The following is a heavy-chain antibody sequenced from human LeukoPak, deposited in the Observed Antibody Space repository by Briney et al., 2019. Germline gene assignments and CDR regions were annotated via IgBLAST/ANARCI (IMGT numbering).Heavy chain of an antibody. CDR3: AREKYCTSTDCLHGRFYFNS. CDR1: EFAFSTYT. Sequence: PGGSLRLSCAASEFAFSTYTMHWVRQAPGKGLEWVAVISSDGRDENYADSVRGRFIISRDNSKNTLYLQMNTLRPEDTAVYYCAREKYCTSTDCLHGRFYFNSWGQGTLVTVSS. V-gene: IGHV3-30*04. CDR2: ISSDGRDE. D-gene: IGHD2-2*01. J-gene: IGHJ4*02.